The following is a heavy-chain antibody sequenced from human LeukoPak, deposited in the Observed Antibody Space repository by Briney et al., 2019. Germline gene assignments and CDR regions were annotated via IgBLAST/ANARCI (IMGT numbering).Heavy chain of an antibody. D-gene: IGHD4-17*01. CDR1: GFTFSSYG. V-gene: IGHV3-30*02. CDR3: AREMTTVTTAPHFDY. J-gene: IGHJ4*02. CDR2: IRYDGSNK. Sequence: GGSLRLSCAASGFTFSSYGMHWVRQAPGKGLEWVAFIRYDGSNKYYADSVKGRFTISRDNSKNTLYLQMNSLRAEDTAVYYCAREMTTVTTAPHFDYWGQGTLVTVSS.